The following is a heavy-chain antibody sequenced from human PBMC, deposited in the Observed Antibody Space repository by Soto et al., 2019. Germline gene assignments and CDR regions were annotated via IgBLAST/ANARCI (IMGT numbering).Heavy chain of an antibody. CDR1: GGSISSYY. D-gene: IGHD1-26*01. J-gene: IGHJ6*02. Sequence: SETLSLTCTVSGGSISSYYWSWIRQPAGKGLEWIGRIYTSGSTNYNPSLKSRVTMSVDTSKNQFSLKLSSVTAADTAVYYCAREEVGATYYYYYGMDVWGQGTTVTVSS. CDR2: IYTSGST. V-gene: IGHV4-4*07. CDR3: AREEVGATYYYYYGMDV.